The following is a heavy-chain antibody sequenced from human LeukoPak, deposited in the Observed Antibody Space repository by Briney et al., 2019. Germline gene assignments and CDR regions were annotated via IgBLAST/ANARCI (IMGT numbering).Heavy chain of an antibody. J-gene: IGHJ4*02. CDR3: AKGRTEGGTLALDY. D-gene: IGHD6-19*01. Sequence: GSLRLSCAASGFTFSSYAMSWVRQAPGKGREWVSGISGSGGNTYYTDSVRGRLSISRDNSKNTLYLQVNSLRAEDTAVYYCAKGRTEGGTLALDYWGQGTLVTVSS. CDR2: ISGSGGNT. V-gene: IGHV3-23*01. CDR1: GFTFSSYA.